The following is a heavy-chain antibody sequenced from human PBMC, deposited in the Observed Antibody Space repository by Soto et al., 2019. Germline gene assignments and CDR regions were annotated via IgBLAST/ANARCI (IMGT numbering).Heavy chain of an antibody. CDR1: GFTFSTYA. V-gene: IGHV3-23*04. CDR2: ISGSGGST. J-gene: IGHJ4*02. CDR3: AKGVGAKRYYFDY. Sequence: EVQLVESGGGLVQPGGSLRLSCAASGFTFSTYAMTWVRQAPGKGLEWVSGISGSGGSTYHADSVKGRFTTSRDSSKNTVYLQMNSLRAEDTAVYYCAKGVGAKRYYFDYWGQGTLVTVSS. D-gene: IGHD1-26*01.